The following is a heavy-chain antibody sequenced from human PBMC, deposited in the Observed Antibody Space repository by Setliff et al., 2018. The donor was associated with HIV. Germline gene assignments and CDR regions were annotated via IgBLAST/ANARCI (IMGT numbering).Heavy chain of an antibody. J-gene: IGHJ4*02. Sequence: SETLSLTCTVSGDSIITYYWTWIRQPPGKGLEWIGYIHHSGSSDYTPSLRSRVTMSVDTSKNQFSLKLTSVTAADTAVYYCAREHDYSNYRRLDSWGQGILVTV. CDR3: AREHDYSNYRRLDS. CDR1: GDSIITYY. CDR2: IHHSGSS. V-gene: IGHV4-4*08. D-gene: IGHD4-4*01.